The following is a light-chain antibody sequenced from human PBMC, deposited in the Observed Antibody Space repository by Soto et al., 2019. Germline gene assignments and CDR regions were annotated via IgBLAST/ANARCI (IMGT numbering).Light chain of an antibody. CDR1: QSVSNNY. Sequence: NVLTQSPGTLSLSPWERATLSCRASQSVSNNYLAWYQQKPGQAPRLLIYGASNRATGIPDRFSGSGSGTDFTLTISRLEPEDFAVYYCQQYGSSGTFGQGTKVDIK. J-gene: IGKJ1*01. CDR2: GAS. CDR3: QQYGSSGT. V-gene: IGKV3-20*01.